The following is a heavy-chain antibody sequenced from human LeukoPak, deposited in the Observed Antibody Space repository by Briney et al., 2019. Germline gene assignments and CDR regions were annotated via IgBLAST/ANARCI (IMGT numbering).Heavy chain of an antibody. CDR2: ISSSSSYI. V-gene: IGHV3-21*01. CDR3: ARDGFPTVDIAMVYYFDY. CDR1: GFTFSSYS. D-gene: IGHD5-18*01. J-gene: IGHJ4*02. Sequence: GGSLRLSCAASGFTFSSYSMNWVRQAPGKGLEWVSSISSSSSYIYYADSVKGRFTISRDNAKNSLYLQMNSLRAEDTAVYYCARDGFPTVDIAMVYYFDYWGQGTLVTVSS.